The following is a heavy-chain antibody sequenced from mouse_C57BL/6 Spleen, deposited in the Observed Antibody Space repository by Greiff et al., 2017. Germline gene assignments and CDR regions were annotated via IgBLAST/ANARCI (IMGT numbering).Heavy chain of an antibody. CDR2: IYPGDGDT. J-gene: IGHJ4*01. CDR1: GYAFSSYW. CDR3: AIGRYSTNYYAMDY. V-gene: IGHV1-80*01. Sequence: LVESGAELVKPGASVKISCKASGYAFSSYWMNWVKQRPGKGLEWIGQIYPGDGDTNYNGKFKVKATLTADKSSSTAYMQLSSLTSEDSAVYFCAIGRYSTNYYAMDYWSQGTSGTVSS. D-gene: IGHD2-5*01.